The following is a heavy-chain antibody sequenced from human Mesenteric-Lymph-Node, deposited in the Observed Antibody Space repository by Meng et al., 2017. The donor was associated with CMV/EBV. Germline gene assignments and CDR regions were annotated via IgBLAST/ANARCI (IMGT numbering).Heavy chain of an antibody. Sequence: GESLKISCAASGFTFSSYDMHWVRQATGKGLEWVSAIGTAGDTYYADSVKGRFTISRDNSKNTLFLQMNSLRAEDTAVYYCARGRREMATKLAQPGDAFDIWGQGTMVTVSS. V-gene: IGHV3-13*01. D-gene: IGHD5-24*01. CDR3: ARGRREMATKLAQPGDAFDI. CDR1: GFTFSSYD. J-gene: IGHJ3*02. CDR2: IGTAGDT.